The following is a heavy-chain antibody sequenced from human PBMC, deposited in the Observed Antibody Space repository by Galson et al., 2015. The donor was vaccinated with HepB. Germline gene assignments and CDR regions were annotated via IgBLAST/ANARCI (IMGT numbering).Heavy chain of an antibody. V-gene: IGHV1-2*02. D-gene: IGHD2-8*01. CDR2: INPNNGAT. CDR3: ARVPFCTNDICYTPEYFQY. CDR1: GYTFTSYG. J-gene: IGHJ1*01. Sequence: SVKVSCKASGYTFTSYGISWVRQAPGQGLEWMGWINPNNGATNYAQKFQGRVTLTRDTSISTAYMELSRLRSDDTAVYYCARVPFCTNDICYTPEYFQYWGQGTLVTVSS.